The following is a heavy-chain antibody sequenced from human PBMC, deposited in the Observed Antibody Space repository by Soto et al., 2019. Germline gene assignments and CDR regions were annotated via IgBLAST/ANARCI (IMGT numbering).Heavy chain of an antibody. CDR2: IYYSGST. V-gene: IGHV4-31*03. CDR3: ARYSGYDYLDY. CDR1: GGSITNDGYY. J-gene: IGHJ4*02. Sequence: QVQLQESGPGLVKPSQTLSLTCTVSGGSITNDGYYWSWIRQPPGKGLEWIGYIYYSGSTYYNLSLKSRVTISVDTSEIHFSLMLTSVTAADTAVYYCARYSGYDYLDYWGQGTLVTVSS. D-gene: IGHD5-12*01.